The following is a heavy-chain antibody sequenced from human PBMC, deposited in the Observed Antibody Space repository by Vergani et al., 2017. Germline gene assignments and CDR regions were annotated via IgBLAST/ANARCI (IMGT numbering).Heavy chain of an antibody. D-gene: IGHD5-12*01. CDR2: INHSGST. CDR3: ARGPTDIVATSYYYYYYGMDV. J-gene: IGHJ6*02. V-gene: IGHV4-34*01. CDR1: GGSFSGYY. Sequence: QVQLQQWGAGLLKPSETLSLTCAVYGGSFSGYYWSWFRQPPGKGLEWIGEINHSGSTNYNPSLKSRVTISVDTSKNQFSLKLSSVTAADTAVYYCARGPTDIVATSYYYYYYGMDVWGQGTTVTVSS.